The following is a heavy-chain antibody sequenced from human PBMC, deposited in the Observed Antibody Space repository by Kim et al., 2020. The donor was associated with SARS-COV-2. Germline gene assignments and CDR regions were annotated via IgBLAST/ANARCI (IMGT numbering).Heavy chain of an antibody. Sequence: SETLSLTCAVSGGSISSIVWWSWVRQPPGKGLEWIGEIFHSGTTNYNPSLKSRVIISVDKSKNQFSLNLRSVTAADTAVYYCAMRRYFDYWGQGTLVTVSS. V-gene: IGHV4-4*02. J-gene: IGHJ4*02. CDR3: AMRRYFDY. CDR2: IFHSGTT. CDR1: GGSISSIVW. D-gene: IGHD3-16*01.